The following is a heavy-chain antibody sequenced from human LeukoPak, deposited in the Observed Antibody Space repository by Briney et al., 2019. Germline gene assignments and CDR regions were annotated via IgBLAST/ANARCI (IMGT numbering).Heavy chain of an antibody. CDR1: GGSVSISSYD. CDR3: ARRGPSVVVVAAPFDS. Sequence: SECRSLACAVAGGSVSISSYDWGWILKPPGKGLEGIGSFYYSGSTYYNPSVKSRVTISVDTSKNQFSLKLSSVTAADTAVYYCARRGPSVVVVAAPFDSWGQGTLVTVSS. V-gene: IGHV4-39*01. CDR2: FYYSGST. D-gene: IGHD2-15*01. J-gene: IGHJ4*02.